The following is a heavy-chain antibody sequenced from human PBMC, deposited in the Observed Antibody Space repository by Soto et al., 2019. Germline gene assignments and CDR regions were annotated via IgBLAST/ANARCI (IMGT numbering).Heavy chain of an antibody. CDR1: GGTFSSYA. J-gene: IGHJ5*02. V-gene: IGHV1-69*01. CDR3: ARAGPTYCSGGSCYWFAP. CDR2: IIPIFGTA. D-gene: IGHD2-15*01. Sequence: QVQLVQSGAEVKKPGSSVKVSCKASGGTFSSYAISWVRQAPGQGLEWMGGIIPIFGTANYAQKFQGRVTITGDAATSTAYMGLSSLRYEDTAVYYCARAGPTYCSGGSCYWFAPWGQGTLVTVSS.